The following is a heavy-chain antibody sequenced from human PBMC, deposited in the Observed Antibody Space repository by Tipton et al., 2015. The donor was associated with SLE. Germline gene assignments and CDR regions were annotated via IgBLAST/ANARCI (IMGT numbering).Heavy chain of an antibody. D-gene: IGHD2/OR15-2a*01. CDR1: GFIFSDYY. J-gene: IGHJ4*02. CDR3: ARGKYYFDY. Sequence: SLRLSCAASGFIFSDYYMSWIRQAPGKGLEWVSRISPSGASSYYADSLKGRLTISRDNARNSLYLQMNSLRAEDSAVYYCARGKYYFDYWGQGALVTVSS. V-gene: IGHV3-11*01. CDR2: ISPSGASS.